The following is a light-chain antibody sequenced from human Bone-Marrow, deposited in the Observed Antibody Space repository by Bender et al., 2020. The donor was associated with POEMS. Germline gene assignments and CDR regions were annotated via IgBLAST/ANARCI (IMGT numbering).Light chain of an antibody. CDR2: KDI. Sequence: SSELTQPPSVSVSPGQTARITCSSDALPKQFAYWYQQKPGQAPILVIYKDIERPSGIPERFSGSTSGTTVTLTITGVQAEDEADYYCQAYDRRLSAWVFGGGTKLTVL. V-gene: IGLV3-25*02. CDR1: ALPKQF. CDR3: QAYDRRLSAWV. J-gene: IGLJ3*02.